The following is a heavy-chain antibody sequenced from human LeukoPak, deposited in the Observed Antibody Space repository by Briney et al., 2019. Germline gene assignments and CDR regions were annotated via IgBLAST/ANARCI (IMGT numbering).Heavy chain of an antibody. CDR3: AKTGGRYDFWSGYRGEVY. CDR1: GFTFSSYG. Sequence: GGSLRLSCAASGFTFSSYGMHWVRQAPGKGLEWVAFIRYDGSNKYYADSVKGRFTISRDNSKNTLYLQMNSLRAEDTAVYYCAKTGGRYDFWSGYRGEVYWGQGTLVTVSS. J-gene: IGHJ4*02. CDR2: IRYDGSNK. V-gene: IGHV3-30*02. D-gene: IGHD3-3*01.